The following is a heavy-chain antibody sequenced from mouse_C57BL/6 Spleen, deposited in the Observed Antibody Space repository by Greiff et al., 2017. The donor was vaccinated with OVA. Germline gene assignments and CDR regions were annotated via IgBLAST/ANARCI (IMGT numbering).Heavy chain of an antibody. Sequence: QVQLQQSGAELMKPGASVKLSCTATGYTFTGYWIEWVKQRPGHGLEWIGELLPGSGSTNYNEQFKGKATFTADTSSNTAYMKLSSLTTEDSAIYYCARRGSSYGWYFDVWGTGTTVTVSS. V-gene: IGHV1-9*01. CDR1: GYTFTGYW. J-gene: IGHJ1*03. CDR2: LLPGSGST. D-gene: IGHD1-1*01. CDR3: ARRGSSYGWYFDV.